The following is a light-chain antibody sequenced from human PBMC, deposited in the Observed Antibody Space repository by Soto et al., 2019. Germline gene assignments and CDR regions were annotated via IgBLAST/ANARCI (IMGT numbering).Light chain of an antibody. CDR3: QQRANRRT. V-gene: IGKV3-11*01. CDR1: ENIVNY. CDR2: DAS. J-gene: IGKJ4*01. Sequence: VLSKSPATLSLSPGETATLSCRATENIVNYLAWYQQKPGQAPRLLIYDASKRATGIPDRFSGRGSGTDFTLTISSLEPEDFAVYYCQQRANRRTFGGGTKVEI.